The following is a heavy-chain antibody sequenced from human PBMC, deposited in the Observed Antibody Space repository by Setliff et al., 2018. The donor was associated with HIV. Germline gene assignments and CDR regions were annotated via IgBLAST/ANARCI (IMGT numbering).Heavy chain of an antibody. CDR3: ARTRGGCMTSSCPTSYYYYYMDV. J-gene: IGHJ6*03. D-gene: IGHD2-2*01. CDR1: GGSMSSYY. V-gene: IGHV4-4*08. Sequence: KPSETLSLTCTLSGGSMSSYYWTWIRQPPGKGLEWIGYVYTSEISNYNSSLRSRVVISLDTSKNQFSLKLGSVTAADTAVYYCARTRGGCMTSSCPTSYYYYYMDVWGRGTTVTV. CDR2: VYTSEIS.